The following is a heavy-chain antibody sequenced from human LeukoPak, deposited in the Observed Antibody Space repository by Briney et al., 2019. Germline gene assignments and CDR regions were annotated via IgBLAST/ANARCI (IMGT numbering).Heavy chain of an antibody. D-gene: IGHD3-10*01. CDR1: GGSFSGCY. V-gene: IGHV4-34*01. J-gene: IGHJ3*02. CDR2: INHSGGT. Sequence: SETLSLTCAVYGGSFSGCYWSWIRQPPGKGLEWIGEINHSGGTNYNPSLKSRVTISVDTSKNQFSLKLSSVTAADTAVYYCARSDGYGLVDIWGQGTMVTVSS. CDR3: ARSDGYGLVDI.